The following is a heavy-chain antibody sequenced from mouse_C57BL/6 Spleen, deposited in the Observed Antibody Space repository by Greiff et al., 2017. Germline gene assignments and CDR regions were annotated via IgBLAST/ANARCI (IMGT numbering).Heavy chain of an antibody. J-gene: IGHJ2*01. CDR1: GYTFTSYW. Sequence: VQLQQPGAELVRPGSSVKLSCKASGYTFTSYWMDWVKQRPGQGLEWIGNIYPSDSETHYNQKFKDKATLTVDKSSSTAYMQLRSLTSEDSAVYYCARCKDGYLYYFDYWGQGTTLTVSS. V-gene: IGHV1-61*01. CDR2: IYPSDSET. D-gene: IGHD2-3*01. CDR3: ARCKDGYLYYFDY.